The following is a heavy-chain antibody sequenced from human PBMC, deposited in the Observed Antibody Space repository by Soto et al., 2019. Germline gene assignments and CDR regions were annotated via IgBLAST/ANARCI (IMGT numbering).Heavy chain of an antibody. V-gene: IGHV3-30*18. Sequence: GGSLRLSCAAPGFTFSSYGMHWVRQAPGKGLEWVAVISYDGSNKYYADSVKGRFTISRDNSKNTLYLQMNSLRAEDTAVYYCAKGLWFGTLPAYFDYWGQGTLVTVSS. D-gene: IGHD3-10*01. CDR3: AKGLWFGTLPAYFDY. CDR1: GFTFSSYG. CDR2: ISYDGSNK. J-gene: IGHJ4*02.